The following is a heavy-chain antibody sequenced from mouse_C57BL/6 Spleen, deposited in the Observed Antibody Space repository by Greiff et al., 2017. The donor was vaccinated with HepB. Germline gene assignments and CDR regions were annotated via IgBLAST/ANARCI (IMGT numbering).Heavy chain of an antibody. D-gene: IGHD1-1*01. Sequence: QVQLKQSGPELVKPGASVKISCKASGYAFSSSWMNWVKQRPGKGLEWIGRIYPGDGDTNYNGKFKGKATLTADKSSSTAYMQLSSLTSEDSAVYFCARSGGRTPYFDYWGQGTTLTVSS. CDR1: GYAFSSSW. V-gene: IGHV1-82*01. CDR2: IYPGDGDT. J-gene: IGHJ2*01. CDR3: ARSGGRTPYFDY.